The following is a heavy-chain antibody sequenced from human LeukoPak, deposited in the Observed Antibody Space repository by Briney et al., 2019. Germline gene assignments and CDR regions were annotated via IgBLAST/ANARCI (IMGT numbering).Heavy chain of an antibody. CDR2: IKQDGSEK. V-gene: IGHV3-7*03. Sequence: GGSLRLSCAASGFTFSNVWMSWVRQALGKGLEWVANIKQDGSEKNYVDSVKGRFTISRDNAKNSLYLQMNSLRVEDTAVYYCGRYGQVPIDWGQGTLVTVSS. D-gene: IGHD3-10*01. J-gene: IGHJ4*02. CDR1: GFTFSNVW. CDR3: GRYGQVPID.